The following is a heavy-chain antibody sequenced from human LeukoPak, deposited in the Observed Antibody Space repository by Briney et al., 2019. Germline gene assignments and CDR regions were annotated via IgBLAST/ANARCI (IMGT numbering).Heavy chain of an antibody. Sequence: GGSLRLSCAASGFIVNSNYMSWVRQAPGKGLEWVSVIYSGGSTYYADSVKGRFTISRDISKNTLYLQMNSLRAEDTAVYYCAREGAGDTAFDCWGQGTLVTVSS. CDR1: GFIVNSNY. J-gene: IGHJ4*02. D-gene: IGHD5-18*01. CDR3: AREGAGDTAFDC. CDR2: IYSGGST. V-gene: IGHV3-53*01.